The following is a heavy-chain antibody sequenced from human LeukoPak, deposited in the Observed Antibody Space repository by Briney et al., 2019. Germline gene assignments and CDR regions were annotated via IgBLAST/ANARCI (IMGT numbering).Heavy chain of an antibody. V-gene: IGHV4-59*01. D-gene: IGHD6-13*01. Sequence: SETLSLTCTVSGGSISSYYWSWIRQPPGKGLEWIGYIYYSGSTNYNPSLKSRVTISVDTSKNQFSLKLSSVTAADTAVYYCARDRAIAASPERWFDPWGQRTLVTVSS. CDR2: IYYSGST. J-gene: IGHJ5*02. CDR1: GGSISSYY. CDR3: ARDRAIAASPERWFDP.